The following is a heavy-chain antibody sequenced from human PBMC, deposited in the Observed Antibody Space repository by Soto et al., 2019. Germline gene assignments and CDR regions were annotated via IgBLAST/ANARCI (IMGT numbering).Heavy chain of an antibody. CDR2: INSDGSST. D-gene: IGHD5-18*01. J-gene: IGHJ6*02. CDR3: ARVLDTAMGVGYGMDV. V-gene: IGHV3-74*01. CDR1: GFTFSSYW. Sequence: EVQLVESGGGLVQPGGSLRLSCAASGFTFSSYWMHWVRQAPGKGLVWVSRINSDGSSTSYADSVKGRFTISRDNAKIRLYLQMNSPRAEDKAVYYCARVLDTAMGVGYGMDVWGQGTTVTVSS.